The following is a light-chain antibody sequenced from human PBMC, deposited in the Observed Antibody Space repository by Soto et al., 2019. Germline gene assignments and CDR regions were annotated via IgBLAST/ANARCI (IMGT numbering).Light chain of an antibody. CDR3: SSFTSSNTWV. CDR2: EVS. CDR1: SSDVGSYNR. Sequence: QSALTQPPSVSGSPGQSVTISCTGTSSDVGSYNRVSWYQQPPATAPKLIIYEVSNRPSGVPDRFFGSKSGNTASLTISGLQAEDEADYYCSSFTSSNTWVFGGGTKVTVL. J-gene: IGLJ3*02. V-gene: IGLV2-18*02.